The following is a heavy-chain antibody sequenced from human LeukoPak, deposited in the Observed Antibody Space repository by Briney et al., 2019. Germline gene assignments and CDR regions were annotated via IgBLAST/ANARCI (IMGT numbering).Heavy chain of an antibody. D-gene: IGHD7-27*01. Sequence: GGSLRLSCAASGFTFSSYAMSWVRQAPGKGLEWVSAISGSGGSTYYADSVTGRFTNSRDNSKNTLYLQMNSLRAEDTAVYYCAKSGFTGAPGADYYMDVWGKGTTVTVSS. V-gene: IGHV3-23*01. CDR1: GFTFSSYA. J-gene: IGHJ6*03. CDR2: ISGSGGST. CDR3: AKSGFTGAPGADYYMDV.